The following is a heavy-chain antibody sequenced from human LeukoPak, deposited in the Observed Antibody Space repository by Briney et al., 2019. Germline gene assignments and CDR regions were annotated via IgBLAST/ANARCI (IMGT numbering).Heavy chain of an antibody. CDR3: ARGRFTGGGFGESHD. CDR1: GFTFSSYS. Sequence: GGSLRLSCAASGFTFSSYSMNWVRQAPGKGLEWVSSISSSSSYIYYADSMKGRFTISRDNAKNSLYLQMNSLRAEDTAVYYCARGRFTGGGFGESHDWGQGTLVTVSS. J-gene: IGHJ4*02. CDR2: ISSSSSYI. V-gene: IGHV3-21*01. D-gene: IGHD3-10*01.